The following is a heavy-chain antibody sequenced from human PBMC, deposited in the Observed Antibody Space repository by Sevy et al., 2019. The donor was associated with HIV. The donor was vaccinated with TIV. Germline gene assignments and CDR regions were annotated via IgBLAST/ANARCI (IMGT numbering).Heavy chain of an antibody. CDR1: GYTFSDYG. CDR3: ARGGLLGYCSGRHCVPFDY. CDR2: ISAYIGNT. V-gene: IGHV1-18*01. Sequence: ASVKVSCKASGYTFSDYGISWVRQAPGQGLEWVGWISAYIGNTDYVEKLQGRITMTTDTSTSTAYMELRSLRPDDTAVYYCARGGLLGYCSGRHCVPFDYRGQGTLVTVSS. D-gene: IGHD2-15*01. J-gene: IGHJ4*02.